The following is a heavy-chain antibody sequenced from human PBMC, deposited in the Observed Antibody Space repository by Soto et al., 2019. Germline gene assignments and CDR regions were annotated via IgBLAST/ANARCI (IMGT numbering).Heavy chain of an antibody. CDR3: ARGLESDYFWSGYYIVPDYYYMDV. CDR2: ISSSGSTI. D-gene: IGHD3-3*01. Sequence: QVQLVESGGGLVKPGGSLRLSCAASGFTFSDYYMSWIRQAPGKGLEWVSYISSSGSTIYYADSVKGRFTISRDNAKNSLYLQMNSLRAEDTAVYYCARGLESDYFWSGYYIVPDYYYMDVWGKGTTVTVSS. J-gene: IGHJ6*03. V-gene: IGHV3-11*01. CDR1: GFTFSDYY.